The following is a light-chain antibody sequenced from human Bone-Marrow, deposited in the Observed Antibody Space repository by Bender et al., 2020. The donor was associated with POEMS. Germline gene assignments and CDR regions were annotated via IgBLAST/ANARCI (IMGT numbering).Light chain of an antibody. J-gene: IGLJ3*02. CDR2: SSH. V-gene: IGLV1-44*01. CDR3: AVWDDYHNGWV. CDR1: SSNIGAHA. Sequence: QSVLTQPPSASGTPGQRVTISCSGGSSNIGAHAVNWYQHLPGTAPQLLIYSSHRRPSEVPDRFSGSRSGTSASLAISGLQSEDEDDYYCAVWDDYHNGWVCGGMTKLTVL.